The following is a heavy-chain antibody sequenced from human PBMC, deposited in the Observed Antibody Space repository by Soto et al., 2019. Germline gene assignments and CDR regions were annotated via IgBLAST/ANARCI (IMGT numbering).Heavy chain of an antibody. D-gene: IGHD5-18*01. V-gene: IGHV4-30-4*02. J-gene: IGHJ6*02. CDR2: IYYSGST. Sequence: SETLSLTCTVSGGSISSGDYYWSWIRQPPGKGLEWIGYIYYSGSTYYNPSLKSRVTISVDTSKNQFSLKLSSVTAADTAVYYCARDRGDTAMGEYYYYYYGMDVWGQGTTVTVSS. CDR1: GGSISSGDYY. CDR3: ARDRGDTAMGEYYYYYYGMDV.